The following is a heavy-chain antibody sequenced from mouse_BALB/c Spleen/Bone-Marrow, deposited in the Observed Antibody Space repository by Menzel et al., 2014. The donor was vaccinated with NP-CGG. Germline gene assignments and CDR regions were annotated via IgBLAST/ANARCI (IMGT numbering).Heavy chain of an antibody. CDR1: AVDFSRYW. CDR3: ARNWDVGFAY. J-gene: IGHJ3*01. D-gene: IGHD4-1*01. CDR2: INPDSSTI. Sequence: PAAAVDFSRYWMSWVRQAPGKGLEWIGEINPDSSTINYTPSLKDKFIISRDNAKNTLYLQMSKVRSEDTALYYCARNWDVGFAYWGQGTLVTASA. V-gene: IGHV4-1*02.